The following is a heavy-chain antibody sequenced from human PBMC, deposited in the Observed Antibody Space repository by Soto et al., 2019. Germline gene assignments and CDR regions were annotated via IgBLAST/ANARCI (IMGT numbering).Heavy chain of an antibody. D-gene: IGHD3-3*01. V-gene: IGHV3-30*18. CDR2: LSYDGSHY. CDR1: GFTFSSYA. Sequence: GGSLRLSCAASGFTFSSYAMHWVRQTPDKGLEWVAFLSYDGSHYYYADSVEGRFTISRDNSKNTLYLQMNSLKVEDTAVYYCAKDRSTIFGVVTYYFDYWGQGTLVTVSS. J-gene: IGHJ4*02. CDR3: AKDRSTIFGVVTYYFDY.